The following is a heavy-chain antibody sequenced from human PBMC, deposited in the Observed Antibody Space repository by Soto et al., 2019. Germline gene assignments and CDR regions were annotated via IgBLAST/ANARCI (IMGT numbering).Heavy chain of an antibody. V-gene: IGHV4-34*01. D-gene: IGHD6-19*01. CDR3: ARGLSSGWYGY. J-gene: IGHJ4*02. CDR1: GGSFSGYS. CDR2: INHSGST. Sequence: QVQLQQWGAGLLKPSETLSLTCAVYGGSFSGYSWSWIRQPPGKGLEWIGEINHSGSTNYNPSLKSRVTISVDTSKDQFSLKLSSVTAADTAVYYCARGLSSGWYGYWGQGTLVTVSS.